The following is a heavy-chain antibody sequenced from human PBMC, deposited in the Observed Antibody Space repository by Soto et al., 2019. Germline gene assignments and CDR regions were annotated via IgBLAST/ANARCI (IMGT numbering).Heavy chain of an antibody. J-gene: IGHJ3*02. V-gene: IGHV3-30*18. CDR2: ISHDGSKK. CDR3: AKDQFQQVPRAFDM. D-gene: IGHD2-2*01. Sequence: PGGSLRLSCAASGFTFSNFGMHWVRQAPGKGLEWVAVISHDGSKKYYADSVKGRFTISRDNSKNTLYLQMNSLRGEDTAVYYCAKDQFQQVPRAFDMWGQGTMVTVSS. CDR1: GFTFSNFG.